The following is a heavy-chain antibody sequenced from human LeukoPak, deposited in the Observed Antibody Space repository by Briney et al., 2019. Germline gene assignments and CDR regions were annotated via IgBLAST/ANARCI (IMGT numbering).Heavy chain of an antibody. Sequence: PSETLSLTCTVSGGSISSYYWSWIRQPPGKGLEWIGYIYYSGSTNYNPSLKSRVTISVDTSKNQFSLKLSSVTAADTAVYYCARVVEDSLYYYYYYMDVWGKGTTVTVSS. CDR1: GGSISSYY. D-gene: IGHD2-15*01. CDR3: ARVVEDSLYYYYYYMDV. V-gene: IGHV4-59*01. J-gene: IGHJ6*03. CDR2: IYYSGST.